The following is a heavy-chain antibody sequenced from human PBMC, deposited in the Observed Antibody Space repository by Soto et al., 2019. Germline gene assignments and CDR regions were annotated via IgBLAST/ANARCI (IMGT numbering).Heavy chain of an antibody. CDR3: ARKDIGGGPTTWFDY. V-gene: IGHV4-34*01. J-gene: IGHJ4*02. CDR1: GGSFSGYY. Sequence: PSETLSLTCAVYGGSFSGYYWSWIRQPPGKGLEWIGEINHSGSTNYNPSLKSRVTISVDTSKNQFSLKLSSVTAADTAVYYCARKDIGGGPTTWFDYWGQGTLVTVSS. D-gene: IGHD2-15*01. CDR2: INHSGST.